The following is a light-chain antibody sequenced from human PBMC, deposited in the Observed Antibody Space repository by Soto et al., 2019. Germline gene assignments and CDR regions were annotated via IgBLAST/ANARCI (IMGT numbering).Light chain of an antibody. J-gene: IGLJ1*01. CDR1: SSDVGSYNL. Sequence: QSALTQPASVSGSPGQSITISCTGTSSDVGSYNLVSWYQQHPDKAPKLMIYEVSKRPSGVSNRFSGSKSGNTASLTISGLQADDEADYYCCSYAGSSTYYVFGTGTKVTVL. CDR2: EVS. V-gene: IGLV2-23*02. CDR3: CSYAGSSTYYV.